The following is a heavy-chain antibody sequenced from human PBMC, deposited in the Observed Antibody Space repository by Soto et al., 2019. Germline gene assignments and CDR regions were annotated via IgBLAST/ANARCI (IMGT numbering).Heavy chain of an antibody. CDR2: IYYSGST. Sequence: PSETLSLTCTVSGGSISIYYWSWIRHPPGKGLEWIGYIYYSGSTNYNPSLKSRVTISVDTSKNQFSLKLSSVTAADTAVYYCARAAYYYDTRPFDYWGQGTLVTVSS. CDR3: ARAAYYYDTRPFDY. J-gene: IGHJ4*02. V-gene: IGHV4-59*01. CDR1: GGSISIYY. D-gene: IGHD3-22*01.